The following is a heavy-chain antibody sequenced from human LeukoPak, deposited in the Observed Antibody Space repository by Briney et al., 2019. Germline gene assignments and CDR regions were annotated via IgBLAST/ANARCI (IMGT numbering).Heavy chain of an antibody. CDR3: ASHGGSRPRNNWFGP. V-gene: IGHV1-69*01. D-gene: IGHD2-15*01. CDR2: IIPIFGTA. J-gene: IGHJ5*02. Sequence: AASVKVSCKASGGTFSSYAISWVRQAPGQGLEWMGGIIPIFGTANYAQKFQGRVTITADESTSTAYMELSSLRSEDTAVYYCASHGGSRPRNNWFGPWGQGTLVTVSS. CDR1: GGTFSSYA.